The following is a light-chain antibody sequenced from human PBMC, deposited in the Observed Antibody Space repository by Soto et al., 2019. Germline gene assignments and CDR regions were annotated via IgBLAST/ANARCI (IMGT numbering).Light chain of an antibody. CDR3: QQYAGYSRT. Sequence: DVQMTESPSTLSASVGDRVTITCRASQSINNWLAWYQQRPVKAPKLLIYKASTLETGVPSRFSGSGSGTEFTLTITGLQPDDFATYYCQQYAGYSRTFGQGTKVDI. CDR2: KAS. J-gene: IGKJ1*01. CDR1: QSINNW. V-gene: IGKV1-5*03.